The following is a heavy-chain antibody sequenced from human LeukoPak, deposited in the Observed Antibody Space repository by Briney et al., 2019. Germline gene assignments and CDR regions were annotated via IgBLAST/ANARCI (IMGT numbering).Heavy chain of an antibody. V-gene: IGHV1-3*01. D-gene: IGHD1-26*01. Sequence: GASVKVSCKASGYTFTSYAMHWVSQAPGQRLEWMGWINAGNGNTKYSQKFQGRVTITRDTSASTAYMELSSLRSEDTAVYYCASVAGVVGAPLDYWGQGTLVTVSS. J-gene: IGHJ4*02. CDR1: GYTFTSYA. CDR3: ASVAGVVGAPLDY. CDR2: INAGNGNT.